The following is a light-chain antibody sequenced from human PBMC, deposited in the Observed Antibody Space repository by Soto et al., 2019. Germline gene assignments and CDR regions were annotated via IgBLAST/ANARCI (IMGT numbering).Light chain of an antibody. CDR1: SGDVGGYNY. V-gene: IGLV2-8*01. J-gene: IGLJ1*01. CDR3: SSYAGSENYV. CDR2: EVT. Sequence: QSALTQPPSASGSPGQSVTISCTGTSGDVGGYNYVSWYQQHPGRAPRLMVYEVTKRPSGVPDRFSGSKSGNTASLTVSGLQAEDEADYYCSSYAGSENYVFGTGTQLTVL.